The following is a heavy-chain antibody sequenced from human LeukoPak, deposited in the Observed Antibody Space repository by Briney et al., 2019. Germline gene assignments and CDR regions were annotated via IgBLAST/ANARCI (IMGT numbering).Heavy chain of an antibody. CDR1: GVPFSNYY. CDR2: IRYIGTT. D-gene: IGHD6-13*01. J-gene: IGHJ5*01. CDR3: TRQLSWASDTGDS. V-gene: IGHV4-39*01. Sequence: PSETLSLTCGVSGVPFSNYYWSWVRQPPGGGLEWIGSIRYIGTTYYNPSLQSRLTISVDNSQNQFSLKLKSVTAADTSMYYCTRQLSWASDTGDSWGQGTLVTVSS.